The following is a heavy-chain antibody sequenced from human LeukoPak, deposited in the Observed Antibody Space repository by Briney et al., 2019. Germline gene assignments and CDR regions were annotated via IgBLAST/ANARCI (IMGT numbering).Heavy chain of an antibody. CDR3: ARNTGTPEGGWFDP. CDR1: GGTFSSYA. Sequence: SVKVSRKASGGTFSSYAISWVRQAPGQGLEWMGGIIPIFGTANYAQKFQGRVTITADESTSTAYMELSSLRSEDTAVYYCARNTGTPEGGWFDPWGQGTLVTVSS. V-gene: IGHV1-69*01. D-gene: IGHD1-7*01. CDR2: IIPIFGTA. J-gene: IGHJ5*02.